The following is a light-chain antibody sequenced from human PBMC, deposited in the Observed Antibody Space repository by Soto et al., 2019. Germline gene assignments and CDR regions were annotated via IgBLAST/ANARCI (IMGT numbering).Light chain of an antibody. CDR3: QQAILFPLA. V-gene: IGKV1-12*01. CDR2: AAS. CDR1: QGIDNW. Sequence: DIQMTQSPSSVSASVGDSVTITCRASQGIDNWLAWYQQKPGMAPKLLISAASNLQSGVPTRFSGSGSGTDFTLTINSLQPEDFATYFCQQAILFPLAFGGGTKVEI. J-gene: IGKJ4*01.